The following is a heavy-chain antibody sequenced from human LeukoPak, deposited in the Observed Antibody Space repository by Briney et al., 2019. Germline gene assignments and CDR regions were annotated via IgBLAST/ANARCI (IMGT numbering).Heavy chain of an antibody. CDR2: ISGSGDIT. V-gene: IGHV3-23*01. D-gene: IGHD6-19*01. J-gene: IGHJ4*02. Sequence: GGSLRLSCAASGFTFSSYAMSWVRQAPGKGLEWVSAISGSGDITYYADSVKGRFTISRDNSKNTLYLQMNSLRAEDTAVYYCAKWREWQWLGIFDYWGQGTLVTVSS. CDR3: AKWREWQWLGIFDY. CDR1: GFTFSSYA.